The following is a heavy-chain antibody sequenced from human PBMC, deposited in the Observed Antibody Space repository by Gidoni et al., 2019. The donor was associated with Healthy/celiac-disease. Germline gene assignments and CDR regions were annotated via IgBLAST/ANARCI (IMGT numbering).Heavy chain of an antibody. CDR3: ARLIVVAGTRYFDY. CDR1: GCSISSYY. D-gene: IGHD6-19*01. V-gene: IGHV4-59*08. J-gene: IGHJ4*02. CDR2: IYYSGST. Sequence: QVQLQESGPGLVKPSETLSLPCTVPGCSISSYYWSWIRQPPGKGLEWIGYIYYSGSTNYNPSLKSRVTISVDTSKNQFSLKLSSVTAADTAVYYCARLIVVAGTRYFDYWGQGTLVTVSS.